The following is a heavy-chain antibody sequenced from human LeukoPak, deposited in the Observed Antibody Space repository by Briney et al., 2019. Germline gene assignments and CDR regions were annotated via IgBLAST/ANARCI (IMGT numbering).Heavy chain of an antibody. CDR2: INNSGST. CDR1: GGSFSGYY. D-gene: IGHD5-12*01. J-gene: IGHJ5*02. V-gene: IGHV4-34*01. CDR3: ARGARTPSGYGSRTAGRANWFDP. Sequence: SETLSLTCAVYGGSFSGYYWSWIRQPPGKGLEWIGEINNSGSTNYNPPLKSRVTISVDTSKNQFSLKLSSVTAADTAVYYCARGARTPSGYGSRTAGRANWFDPWGQGTLVTVSS.